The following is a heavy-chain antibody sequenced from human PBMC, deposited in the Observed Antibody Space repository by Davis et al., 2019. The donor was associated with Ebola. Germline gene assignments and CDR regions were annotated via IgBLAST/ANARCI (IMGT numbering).Heavy chain of an antibody. J-gene: IGHJ4*02. V-gene: IGHV3-30-3*01. CDR2: ISYDGSNK. CDR3: ARDRGAVARFDY. Sequence: GESLKISCAASGFTFSSYAMHWVRQAPGKGLEWVAVISYDGSNKYYADSVKGRFTISRDNSKNTLYLQMNSLRAEDTAVYYCARDRGAVARFDYWGQGTLVTASS. CDR1: GFTFSSYA. D-gene: IGHD6-19*01.